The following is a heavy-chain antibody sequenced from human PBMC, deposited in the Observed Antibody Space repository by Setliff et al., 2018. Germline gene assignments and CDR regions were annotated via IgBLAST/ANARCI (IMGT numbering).Heavy chain of an antibody. CDR1: GYTFTTHG. Sequence: ASVKVSCRGGGYTFTTHGISWVRQAPGQGLEWMGWISTDDGDTNFAQKFQGRVTLTTDTSTGTAYMELRSLTFDDTAVYYCARDWFCSGGDCSDVFDFWGQGTMVTVSS. J-gene: IGHJ3*01. CDR3: ARDWFCSGGDCSDVFDF. CDR2: ISTDDGDT. D-gene: IGHD2-21*02. V-gene: IGHV1-18*01.